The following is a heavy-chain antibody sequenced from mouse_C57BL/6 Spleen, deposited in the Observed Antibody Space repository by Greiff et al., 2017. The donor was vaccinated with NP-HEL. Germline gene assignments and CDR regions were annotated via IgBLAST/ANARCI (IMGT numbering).Heavy chain of an antibody. J-gene: IGHJ2*01. V-gene: IGHV1-80*01. Sequence: VQLQQSGAELVKPGASVKISCKASGYAFSSYWMNWVKPRPGKGLEWIGQIYPGDGDTNYNGKFKGKATLTADKSSSTAYMQLSSLTSEDSAVYFCARDHYGSSYFDYWGQGTTLTVSS. D-gene: IGHD1-1*01. CDR2: IYPGDGDT. CDR3: ARDHYGSSYFDY. CDR1: GYAFSSYW.